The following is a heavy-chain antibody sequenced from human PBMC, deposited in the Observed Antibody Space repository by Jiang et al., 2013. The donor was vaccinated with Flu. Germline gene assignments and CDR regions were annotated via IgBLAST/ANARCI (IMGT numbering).Heavy chain of an antibody. Sequence: HSGSTSYNLSLRSRVTISVDKSNNQFSLRLSSVTAADTAVYYCAEAREPTTVARDWGQGTLVTVSA. CDR2: HSGST. D-gene: IGHD4-17*01. V-gene: IGHV4-4*02. CDR3: AEAREPTTVARD. J-gene: IGHJ4*02.